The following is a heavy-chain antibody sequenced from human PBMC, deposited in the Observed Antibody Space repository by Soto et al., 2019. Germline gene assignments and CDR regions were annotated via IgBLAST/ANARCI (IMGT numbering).Heavy chain of an antibody. Sequence: ASVKVSCKASGFTFTSSAVQWVRQARGQRLEWIGWIVVGSGKTNYAQKYQERVNITRDMSTSTAYMELSSLRSEDTAVFYCSAGIRNCSSTSCYLTGTNWFDPWGQGTLVTVSS. J-gene: IGHJ5*02. CDR3: SAGIRNCSSTSCYLTGTNWFDP. CDR2: IVVGSGKT. D-gene: IGHD2-2*01. V-gene: IGHV1-58*01. CDR1: GFTFTSSA.